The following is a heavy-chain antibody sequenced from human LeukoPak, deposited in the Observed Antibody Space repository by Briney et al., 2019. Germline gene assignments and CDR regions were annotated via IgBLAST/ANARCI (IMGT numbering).Heavy chain of an antibody. V-gene: IGHV4-30-2*01. CDR1: GGSISSGGYS. CDR2: IYHSGST. CDR3: ARGNAFDI. J-gene: IGHJ3*02. Sequence: NPSETLSLTCAVSGGSISSGGYSWSWIRQPPGKGPEWIGYIYHSGSTYYNPSLKSRVTISVDRSKNQFSLKLSSVTAADTAVYYCARGNAFDIWGQGTMVTVSS.